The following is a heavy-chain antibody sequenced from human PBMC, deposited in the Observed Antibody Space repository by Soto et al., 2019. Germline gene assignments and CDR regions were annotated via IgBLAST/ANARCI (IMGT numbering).Heavy chain of an antibody. Sequence: QVQLVESGGGVVQPGGSLRLSCAASGFTFSNSAMHWVRQAPGKGLEWVSYISFDGNNIYYPDSVRGRFTISRDNYKNTLSLQLNSLRAEDTAVYYCAKGCAGDGNCFSFDYWGQGVLVSVSS. J-gene: IGHJ4*02. D-gene: IGHD2-15*01. CDR3: AKGCAGDGNCFSFDY. V-gene: IGHV3-30*04. CDR1: GFTFSNSA. CDR2: ISFDGNNI.